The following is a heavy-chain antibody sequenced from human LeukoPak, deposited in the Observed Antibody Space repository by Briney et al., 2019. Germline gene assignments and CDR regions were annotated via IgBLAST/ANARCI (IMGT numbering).Heavy chain of an antibody. Sequence: PGGSLRLSCAASGFTFSNYALSWVRQAPGKGLEWVSAIHYSGGSTYYADSVKGRFTISRDNSKNTLYLQMNSLRAEDTAVYYCAKVIREVDMSYDYWGQGALVTVSS. CDR2: IHYSGGST. D-gene: IGHD5-24*01. CDR3: AKVIREVDMSYDY. V-gene: IGHV3-23*01. CDR1: GFTFSNYA. J-gene: IGHJ4*02.